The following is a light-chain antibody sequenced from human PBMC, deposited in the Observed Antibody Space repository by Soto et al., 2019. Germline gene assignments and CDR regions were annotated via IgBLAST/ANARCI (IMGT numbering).Light chain of an antibody. Sequence: QSALTQPASVSGSPGQSITISCTGTSSDVGGYNYVSWYQQHPGKAPKLMIYDVRNRPSGVSNRFSGSKSVNTASLTISGLQAEDEADYYCSSYTTVSTYVFGTGNKVTVL. CDR2: DVR. V-gene: IGLV2-14*01. CDR1: SSDVGGYNY. CDR3: SSYTTVSTYV. J-gene: IGLJ1*01.